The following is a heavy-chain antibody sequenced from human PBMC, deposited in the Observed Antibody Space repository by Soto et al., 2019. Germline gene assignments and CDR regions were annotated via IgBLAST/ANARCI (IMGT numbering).Heavy chain of an antibody. CDR2: IYYSGST. J-gene: IGHJ4*02. V-gene: IGHV4-31*03. CDR3: ARSSQSTGTAFDY. Sequence: QVQLQESGPGLVKPSQTLSLTCTVSVGSISSGGYYWSWIRKHPRKSLEWIGYIYYSGSTYYNPSLKSRVTISVDTYKNQFSLKLSSVTAAETAVYYCARSSQSTGTAFDYWGQGTLVTVSS. D-gene: IGHD2-21*02. CDR1: VGSISSGGYY.